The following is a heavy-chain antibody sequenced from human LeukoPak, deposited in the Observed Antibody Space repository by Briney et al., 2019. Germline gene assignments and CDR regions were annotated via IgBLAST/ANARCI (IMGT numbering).Heavy chain of an antibody. V-gene: IGHV1-3*01. CDR1: GYTFTSYA. CDR3: ARDLGNLGVRGVITIYYYYGMDV. Sequence: GASVKVSCKASGYTFTSYAMHWVRQAHGQRLEWMGWINAGNGNTKYSQKFQGRVTITRDTSASTAYMELSSLRSEDTAVYYCARDLGNLGVRGVITIYYYYGMDVWGQGTTVTVSS. J-gene: IGHJ6*02. CDR2: INAGNGNT. D-gene: IGHD3-10*01.